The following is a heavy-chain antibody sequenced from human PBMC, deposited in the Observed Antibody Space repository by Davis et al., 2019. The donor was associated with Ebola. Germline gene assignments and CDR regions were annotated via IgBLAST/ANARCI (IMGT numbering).Heavy chain of an antibody. CDR1: GFTFSDYY. Sequence: GESLKISCEASGFTFSDYYMSWIRQAPGRGLEWISYIGNTGENIYYADSVKGRFTISRDNAKNSLYLQMNSLSAEDTAVYFCARSVVVVATFIDYWGQGALVAVSS. CDR3: ARSVVVVATFIDY. V-gene: IGHV3-11*01. D-gene: IGHD2-15*01. CDR2: IGNTGENI. J-gene: IGHJ4*02.